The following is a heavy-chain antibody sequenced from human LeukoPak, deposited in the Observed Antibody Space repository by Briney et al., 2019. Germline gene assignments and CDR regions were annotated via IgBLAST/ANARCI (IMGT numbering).Heavy chain of an antibody. D-gene: IGHD1-26*01. J-gene: IGHJ4*02. CDR3: ARGKSGSYGTKGY. CDR1: GFTFSSYW. V-gene: IGHV3-7*01. Sequence: GPLRLSCVASGFTFSSYWMSWVRQAPGKGLECVADIKQDGSEKYYVDSVKGRFTISRDNAKNSLYLQMNSLRVEDTAVYYCARGKSGSYGTKGYWGQGTLVTVSS. CDR2: IKQDGSEK.